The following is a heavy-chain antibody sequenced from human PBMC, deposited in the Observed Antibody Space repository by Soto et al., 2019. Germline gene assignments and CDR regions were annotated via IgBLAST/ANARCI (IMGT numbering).Heavy chain of an antibody. CDR1: GGTFSSYT. CDR3: SRVVVGSRLRLDY. CDR2: ISTIFGTP. V-gene: IGHV1-69*01. J-gene: IGHJ4*02. Sequence: QVQLVQSGAEVKKPGSSVTVSCKASGGTFSSYTISWVRQAPGQGLEWMAGISTIFGTPIYAQKFQDRVTITADHATMTAYMEMNRLTSEDTAVYYCSRVVVGSRLRLDYWGQGTLVTISS. D-gene: IGHD1-26*01.